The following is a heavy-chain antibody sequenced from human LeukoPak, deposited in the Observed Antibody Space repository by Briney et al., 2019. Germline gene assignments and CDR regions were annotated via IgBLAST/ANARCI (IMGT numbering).Heavy chain of an antibody. CDR1: GGSISSSSYY. V-gene: IGHV4-61*05. Sequence: PSETLSLTCTVSGGSISSSSYYWSWIRQPPGKGLEWIGFIYYSGSTKYNPSLKSRVTISVDTSKNQFSLKLTSVTAADTAVYYCARYGSGSYSDDHFQHWGQGTLVTVSS. J-gene: IGHJ1*01. D-gene: IGHD3-10*01. CDR2: IYYSGST. CDR3: ARYGSGSYSDDHFQH.